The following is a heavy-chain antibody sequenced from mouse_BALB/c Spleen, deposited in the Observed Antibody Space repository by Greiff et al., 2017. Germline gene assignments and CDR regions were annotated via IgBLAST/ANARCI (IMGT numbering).Heavy chain of an antibody. Sequence: EVMLVESGGGLVKPGGSLKLSCAASGFTFSSYAMSWVRQTPEKRLEWVATISSGGSYTYYPDSVKGRFTISRDNAKNTLYLQMSSLKSEDTAMYYCARQARAMDYWGQGTSVTVSS. CDR2: ISSGGSYT. J-gene: IGHJ4*01. D-gene: IGHD3-2*02. CDR3: ARQARAMDY. CDR1: GFTFSSYA. V-gene: IGHV5-9-1*01.